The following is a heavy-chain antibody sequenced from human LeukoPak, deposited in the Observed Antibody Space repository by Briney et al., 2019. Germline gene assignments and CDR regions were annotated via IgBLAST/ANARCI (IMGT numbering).Heavy chain of an antibody. CDR2: IYYSGST. J-gene: IGHJ6*02. V-gene: IGHV4-31*03. CDR1: GGSISSGGYY. CDR3: ARGGYYYYYGMDV. Sequence: SQTLSLTCTFSGGSISSGGYYWSWIRQHPGKGLEWIGYIYYSGSTYYNPSLKSRVTRSVDTSKNQFSLKLSSVTAADTAVYYCARGGYYYYYGMDVWGQGTTVTVSS. D-gene: IGHD5-12*01.